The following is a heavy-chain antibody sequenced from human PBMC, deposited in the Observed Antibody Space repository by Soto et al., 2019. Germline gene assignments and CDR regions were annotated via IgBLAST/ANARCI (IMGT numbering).Heavy chain of an antibody. Sequence: QVQLQESGPGLVKPSETLSLTCTVSGGSISTYYWNWIRQPPGKGLEWIGYVYYSGTTNYNPSLKSRVTMTVATSKNHFSLRLSSVTAADTAVYYCARLRTSLTTGRAFDIWGQGTMVTVSS. V-gene: IGHV4-59*01. CDR3: ARLRTSLTTGRAFDI. CDR1: GGSISTYY. CDR2: VYYSGTT. J-gene: IGHJ3*02. D-gene: IGHD4-17*01.